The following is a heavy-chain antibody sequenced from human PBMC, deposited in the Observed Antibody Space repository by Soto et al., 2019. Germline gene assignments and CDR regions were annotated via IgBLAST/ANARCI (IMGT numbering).Heavy chain of an antibody. J-gene: IGHJ4*02. CDR3: ASLYCTNGVCHFDY. CDR2: INHSGST. Sequence: SETLSLTCAVYGGSFSGYYWSWIRQPPGKGLEWIGEINHSGSTNYNPSLKSRVTISVDTSKNQFSLKLSSVTAADTAVYYCASLYCTNGVCHFDYWGQGTLVTVSS. CDR1: GGSFSGYY. D-gene: IGHD2-8*01. V-gene: IGHV4-34*01.